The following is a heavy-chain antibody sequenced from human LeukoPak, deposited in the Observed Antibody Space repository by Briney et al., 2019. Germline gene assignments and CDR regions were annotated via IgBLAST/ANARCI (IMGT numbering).Heavy chain of an antibody. Sequence: GRSLRLSCAASGFTFSSYAMSWVRQAPGKGLEWVSAISGSGGSTYYGDSVKGRFTISRDNSKNTLYLQMNSLRAEDTAVYYCAKAGQWELLSWFDPWGQGTLVTVSS. CDR2: ISGSGGST. CDR1: GFTFSSYA. V-gene: IGHV3-23*01. J-gene: IGHJ5*02. D-gene: IGHD1-26*01. CDR3: AKAGQWELLSWFDP.